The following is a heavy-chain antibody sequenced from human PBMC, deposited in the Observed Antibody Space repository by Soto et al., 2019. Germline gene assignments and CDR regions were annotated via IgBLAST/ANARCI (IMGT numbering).Heavy chain of an antibody. CDR3: AKESPSAPGAFDI. CDR2: ISGSGGST. Sequence: KGLEWVSAISGSGGSTYYADSVKGRFTISRDNSKNTLYLQMNSLRAEDTAVYYCAKESPSAPGAFDIWGQGTMVTVSS. V-gene: IGHV3-23*01. J-gene: IGHJ3*02.